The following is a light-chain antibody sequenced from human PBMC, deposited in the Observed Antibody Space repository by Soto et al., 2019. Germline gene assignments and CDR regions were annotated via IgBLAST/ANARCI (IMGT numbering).Light chain of an antibody. CDR1: ESDVGDYDF. CDR3: SSYAGNYTWV. J-gene: IGLJ3*02. Sequence: QSAPTQPRSVSGSPGQSVTISCTGTESDVGDYDFVSWYQQHPGKAPKVMIYAVSTRPSGVPDRFSGSKSGNTASLTISGLQAEDEADYYCSSYAGNYTWVFGGGTKLTVL. V-gene: IGLV2-11*01. CDR2: AVS.